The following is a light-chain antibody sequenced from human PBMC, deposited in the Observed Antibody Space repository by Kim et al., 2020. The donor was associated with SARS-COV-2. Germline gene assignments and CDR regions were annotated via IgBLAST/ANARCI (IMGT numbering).Light chain of an antibody. J-gene: IGLJ2*01. CDR3: QAWDINTYVV. CDR2: QDR. V-gene: IGLV3-1*01. CDR1: KLGDKY. Sequence: SYELTQPPSVSVSPGQTASITCSGDKLGDKYACWYQQKPGQSPVLVIYQDRKRPSGIPERFSGSNSGNTATLTISGTHAMDEADYYCQAWDINTYVVFGGGTQLTVL.